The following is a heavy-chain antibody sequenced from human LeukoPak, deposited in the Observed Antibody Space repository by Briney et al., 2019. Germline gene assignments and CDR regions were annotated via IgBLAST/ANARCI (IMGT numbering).Heavy chain of an antibody. CDR3: ARLGYSSGWSPYNWFDP. D-gene: IGHD6-19*01. V-gene: IGHV4-39*01. Sequence: SETLSLTCTVSGGSISSSSYYWGWIRQPPGKGLGWIGSIYYSGSTYYNPSLKSRVTISVDTSKNQFSLKLSSVTAADTAVYYCARLGYSSGWSPYNWFDPWGQGTLVTVSS. J-gene: IGHJ5*02. CDR1: GGSISSSSYY. CDR2: IYYSGST.